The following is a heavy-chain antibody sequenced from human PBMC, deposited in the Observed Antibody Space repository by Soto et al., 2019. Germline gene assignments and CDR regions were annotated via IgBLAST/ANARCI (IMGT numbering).Heavy chain of an antibody. CDR2: IYPGDSDT. Sequence: VESLKISCNGSGYTFTNYWIGLVRQMPGKGLEWMGIIYPGDSDTKYNPSFQGQVTISADKSITTTYLQWSSLKASDTAIYYCAASIFYYGMDVWGQGTTVTVSS. J-gene: IGHJ6*02. CDR3: AASIFYYGMDV. V-gene: IGHV5-51*01. CDR1: GYTFTNYW.